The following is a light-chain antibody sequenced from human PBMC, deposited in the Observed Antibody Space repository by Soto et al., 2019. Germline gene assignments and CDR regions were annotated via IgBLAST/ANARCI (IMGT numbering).Light chain of an antibody. CDR2: EVS. Sequence: QSALTQPASVSGSPGQSITISCTGTSSDVGAYDYVSWYQHHPGKAPKLLIYEVSNRPSEVSYRFSGSKSGNTASLTISGLQAEDEADYHCSSFTFSNPLFVFGTGTKVTVL. V-gene: IGLV2-14*01. CDR3: SSFTFSNPLFV. J-gene: IGLJ1*01. CDR1: SSDVGAYDY.